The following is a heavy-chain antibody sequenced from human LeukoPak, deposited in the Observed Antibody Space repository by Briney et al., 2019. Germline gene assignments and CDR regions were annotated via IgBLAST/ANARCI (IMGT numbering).Heavy chain of an antibody. CDR2: TYSGGTT. CDR3: AKDPTNLGYCSGGSCYLYVP. J-gene: IGHJ5*02. CDR1: GFTVSSYF. D-gene: IGHD2-15*01. V-gene: IGHV3-53*01. Sequence: GGSLRLSCAASGFTVSSYFVSWVRQAPGKGLEWVSLTYSGGTTDYADSVKGRFTVSRDNSKNTLYLQMNSLRAEDTAVYYCAKDPTNLGYCSGGSCYLYVPWGQGTLVTVSS.